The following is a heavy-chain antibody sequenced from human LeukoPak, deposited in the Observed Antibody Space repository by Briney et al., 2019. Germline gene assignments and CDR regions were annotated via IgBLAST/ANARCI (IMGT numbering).Heavy chain of an antibody. D-gene: IGHD2/OR15-2a*01. CDR1: GITFSSYS. V-gene: IGHV3-48*01. CDR3: ARGGLSIMGY. CDR2: ISSSGSTK. J-gene: IGHJ4*02. Sequence: GGSLRLTCGASGITFSSYSMNWVRQAPGKGLEWVSYISSSGSTKYYADSVKGRFTISRDNARNSLYLQMNSLRAEDTAVYFCARGGLSIMGYWGQGTLVTVSS.